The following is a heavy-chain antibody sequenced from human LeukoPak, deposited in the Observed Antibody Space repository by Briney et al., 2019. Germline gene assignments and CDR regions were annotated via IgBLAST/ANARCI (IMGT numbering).Heavy chain of an antibody. D-gene: IGHD6-13*01. CDR2: IYPVDSDT. CDR1: GYSFTSYL. V-gene: IGHV5-51*01. Sequence: GESLKISCNGSGYSFTSYLIDWVRQMPGKGLEWMGIIYPVDSDTRYSPSFQGQVTISADKSISTAYLQCSSLKASDTAMYYCASTPTANIAGFDYWGQGTLVTVSS. J-gene: IGHJ4*02. CDR3: ASTPTANIAGFDY.